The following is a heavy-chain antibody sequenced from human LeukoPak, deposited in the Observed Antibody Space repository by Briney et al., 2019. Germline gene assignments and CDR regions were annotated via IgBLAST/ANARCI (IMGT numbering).Heavy chain of an antibody. D-gene: IGHD1-26*01. V-gene: IGHV3-21*01. CDR3: ARVGEGGSFDY. CDR1: GFTFSTYS. CDR2: ISSSSSFI. J-gene: IGHJ4*02. Sequence: GGSLRLSCAASGFTFSTYSMNWVRQAPGMGLEWVSSISSSSSFIYYADSVKGRFTISRDNAKNSLYLQMNSLRAEDTAVYYCARVGEGGSFDYWGQGTLVTVSS.